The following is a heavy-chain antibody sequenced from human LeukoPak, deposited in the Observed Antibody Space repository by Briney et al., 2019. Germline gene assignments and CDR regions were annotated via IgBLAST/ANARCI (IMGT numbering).Heavy chain of an antibody. V-gene: IGHV1-18*01. CDR2: NNP. D-gene: IGHD2-21*01. Sequence: ASVKVSCKASGYTFASYSITWVRQAPGQGLEWLGWNNPIHAQNLQGRVTMTTDTSTSTAYMEVRGLTSDDTAVYYCARVEGGGDWYYYYYYMDVWGKGTTVTVSS. CDR1: GYTFASYS. J-gene: IGHJ6*03. CDR3: ARVEGGGDWYYYYYYMDV.